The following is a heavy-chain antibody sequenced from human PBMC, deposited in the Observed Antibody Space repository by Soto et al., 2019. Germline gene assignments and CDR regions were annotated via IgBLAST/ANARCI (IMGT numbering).Heavy chain of an antibody. CDR1: GGSVSSGSYY. Sequence: PSETLSLTCTVSGGSVSSGSYYWSWIRQPPGKGLEWIGYIYYSGSTNYNPSLKSRVTISVDTSKNQFSLKLSSVTAADTAVYYCARVQFTRLGELSQFDYWGQGTLVTVSS. J-gene: IGHJ4*02. CDR2: IYYSGST. V-gene: IGHV4-61*01. D-gene: IGHD3-16*02. CDR3: ARVQFTRLGELSQFDY.